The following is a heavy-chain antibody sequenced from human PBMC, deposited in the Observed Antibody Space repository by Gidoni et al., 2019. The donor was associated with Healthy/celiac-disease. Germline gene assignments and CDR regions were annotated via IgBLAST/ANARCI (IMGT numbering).Heavy chain of an antibody. V-gene: IGHV3-7*01. Sequence: EVQLVESGGGLVQHGGSLRLACAAPGVTLSSYWMSWVRQAPGKGMEWGANIKQYGSEKYYVDSVKGRSTISRDNAKNSRYLQMNSLRAEDTPVYYCASPGYSSFDAFDIWGQGTMVTVSS. CDR3: ASPGYSSFDAFDI. D-gene: IGHD6-13*01. CDR1: GVTLSSYW. J-gene: IGHJ3*02. CDR2: IKQYGSEK.